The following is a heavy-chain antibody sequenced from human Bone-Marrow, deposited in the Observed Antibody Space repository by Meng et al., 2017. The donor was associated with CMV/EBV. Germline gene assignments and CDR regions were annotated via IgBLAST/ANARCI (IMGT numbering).Heavy chain of an antibody. Sequence: ASVKVSCKGSGYSFTSYWIGWVRQAPGQGLEWMGWISAYNGNTNYAQKLQGRVTMTTDTSTSTAYMELRSLRSDDTAVYYCARVLSGRKGYYYYYGMDVWGQGTTVTVSS. CDR3: ARVLSGRKGYYYYYGMDV. J-gene: IGHJ6*02. V-gene: IGHV1-18*04. D-gene: IGHD2-15*01. CDR1: GYSFTSYW. CDR2: ISAYNGNT.